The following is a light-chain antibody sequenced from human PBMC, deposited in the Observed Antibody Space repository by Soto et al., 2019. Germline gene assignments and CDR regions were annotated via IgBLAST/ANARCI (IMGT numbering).Light chain of an antibody. CDR3: QKYDLAPFT. V-gene: IGKV1-27*01. CDR2: GAS. Sequence: DLQMTQSPSSLSASVGDRVTITCRASQGISTFLAWFQQKPGTVPKLLISGASTLQSGVPSRFSGSGSGTDFSLTISSLQPEDVATYYCQKYDLAPFTFGPGTKVDIK. CDR1: QGISTF. J-gene: IGKJ3*01.